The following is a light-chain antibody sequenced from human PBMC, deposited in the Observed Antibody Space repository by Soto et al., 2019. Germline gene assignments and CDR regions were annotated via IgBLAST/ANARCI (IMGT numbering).Light chain of an antibody. J-gene: IGLJ2*01. V-gene: IGLV1-40*01. CDR3: QSYDSSLSVV. CDR1: SSNIGAGYD. CDR2: GNS. Sequence: QSVLTQPPSVSGAPGQRVTISCTGRSSNIGAGYDVHWYQQLPGTAPKLLIYGNSNRPSGVPDRFSGSKSGTSASLAITGLQAEDEADYDCQSYDSSLSVVFGGGTKLTVL.